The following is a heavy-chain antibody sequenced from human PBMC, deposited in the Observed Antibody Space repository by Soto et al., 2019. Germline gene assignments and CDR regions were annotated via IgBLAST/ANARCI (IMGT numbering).Heavy chain of an antibody. J-gene: IGHJ4*02. CDR1: GDSMRNYY. CDR3: ARGRFGAYVDF. V-gene: IGHV4-59*01. D-gene: IGHD3-10*01. CDR2: IEYSGRT. Sequence: QVQLQESGPGLVKPSETLSLTCTVSGDSMRNYYWSWIRQSPGKGLEWMAYIEYSGRTEVKPSLQSRVTVSSDTPKNQFSLTLNAVTAADTAIYYCARGRFGAYVDFWGQGTLVAVSS.